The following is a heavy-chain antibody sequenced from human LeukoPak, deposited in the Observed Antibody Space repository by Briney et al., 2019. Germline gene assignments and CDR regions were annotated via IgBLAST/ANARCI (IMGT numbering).Heavy chain of an antibody. CDR2: IIPIFGTA. V-gene: IGHV1-69*01. CDR3: ARGTAGNFADY. Sequence: SVKVSCKASGGTFSSYAISWVRQAPGRGLEWMGGIIPIFGTANYAQKFQGRVTIAADESTSTAYMELSSLRSEDTAVYYCARGTAGNFADYWGQGTLVTVSS. J-gene: IGHJ4*02. D-gene: IGHD6-13*01. CDR1: GGTFSSYA.